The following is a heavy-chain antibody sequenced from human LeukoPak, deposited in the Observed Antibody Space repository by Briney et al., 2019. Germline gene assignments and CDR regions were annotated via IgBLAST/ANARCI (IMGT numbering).Heavy chain of an antibody. V-gene: IGHV1-69*05. Sequence: ASVKVSCKASGGTFSSYAISWVRQAPGQGLEWMGGIIPIFGTANYAQKFQGRVTITTDESTSTAYVELSSLRSEDTAVYYCARGAFYDSSGGGAFDIWGQGTMVTVSS. D-gene: IGHD3-22*01. CDR3: ARGAFYDSSGGGAFDI. CDR2: IIPIFGTA. CDR1: GGTFSSYA. J-gene: IGHJ3*02.